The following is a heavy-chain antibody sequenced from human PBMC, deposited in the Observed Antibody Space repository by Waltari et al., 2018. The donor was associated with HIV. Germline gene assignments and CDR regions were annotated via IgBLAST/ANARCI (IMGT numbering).Heavy chain of an antibody. V-gene: IGHV3-30*02. CDR3: GRAVRTSDSFDV. D-gene: IGHD4-17*01. CDR1: GFRFRTYG. CDR2: IRNYVTDE. J-gene: IGHJ3*01. Sequence: QLVESGGGVVQPGGSLILSCTASGFRFRTYGLRCVRQFTGSGLGVVAVIRNYVTDENYAACVKGRFTSSIDNSKSILYLQMTSLTSEDSGIYYCGRAVRTSDSFDVWGHGTLVSVSS.